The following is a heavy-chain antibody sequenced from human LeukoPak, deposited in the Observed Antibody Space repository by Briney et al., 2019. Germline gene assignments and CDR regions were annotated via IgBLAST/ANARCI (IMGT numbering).Heavy chain of an antibody. V-gene: IGHV4-39*07. CDR1: GVSISSGDYY. CDR3: ARGMLPDY. CDR2: INHSGST. Sequence: SETLSLTCTVSGVSISSGDYYWSWIRQPPGKGLEWIGEINHSGSTNYNPSLKSRVTISVDTSKNQFSLKLSSVTAADTAVYYCARGMLPDYWGQGTLVTVSS. J-gene: IGHJ4*02. D-gene: IGHD3-16*01.